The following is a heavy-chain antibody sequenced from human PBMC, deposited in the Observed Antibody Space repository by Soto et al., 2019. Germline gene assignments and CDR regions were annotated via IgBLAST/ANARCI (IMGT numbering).Heavy chain of an antibody. CDR2: IYYSGST. CDR3: ARGRSETAMLYYHYGMDG. CDR1: GGSISSYY. Sequence: SETLSLTCTVSGGSISSYYWSWIRQPPGKGLEWIGYIYYSGSTNYNPSLKSRVTISVDTSKNQFSLKLSSVTAADTAVYYCARGRSETAMLYYHYGMDGWGKGTTVPVAS. J-gene: IGHJ6*04. V-gene: IGHV4-59*01. D-gene: IGHD5-18*01.